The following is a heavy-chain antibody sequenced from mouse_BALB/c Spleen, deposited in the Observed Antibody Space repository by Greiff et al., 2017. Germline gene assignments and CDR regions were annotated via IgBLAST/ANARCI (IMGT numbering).Heavy chain of an antibody. CDR3: TRDGWAY. CDR1: GFTFSNYW. Sequence: EVKLLESGGGLVQPGGSMKLSCVASGFTFSNYWMNWVRQSPEKGLEWVAEIRLKSNNYATHYAESVKGRFTISRDDSKSSVYLQMNNLRAEDTGIYYCTRDGWAYWGQGTLVTVSA. CDR2: IRLKSNNYAT. D-gene: IGHD2-3*01. V-gene: IGHV6-6*02. J-gene: IGHJ3*01.